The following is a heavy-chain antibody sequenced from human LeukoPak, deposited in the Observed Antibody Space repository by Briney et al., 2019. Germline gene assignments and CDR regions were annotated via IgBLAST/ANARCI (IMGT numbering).Heavy chain of an antibody. CDR2: IKPDGSEK. V-gene: IGHV3-7*01. J-gene: IGHJ4*02. CDR1: GFNFRDHW. Sequence: GGSLRLSCAGSGFNFRDHWMSWLRQAPGKGPEWVAHIKPDGSEKYYVDSVKGRFTISRDNAKNSLYLQMNSLRAEDTAVYYCARDFRFLEWLFYGSGSLFDYWGQGTLVTVSS. CDR3: ARDFRFLEWLFYGSGSLFDY. D-gene: IGHD3-3*01.